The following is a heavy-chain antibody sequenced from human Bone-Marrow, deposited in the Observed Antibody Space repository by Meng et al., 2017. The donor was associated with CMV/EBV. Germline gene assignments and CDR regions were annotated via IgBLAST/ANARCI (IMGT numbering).Heavy chain of an antibody. V-gene: IGHV4-34*01. CDR3: ARRPRTGGPFGY. CDR2: INHSGST. CDR1: GGSFSGYY. D-gene: IGHD1-1*01. Sequence: SETLSLTCAVYGGSFSGYYWSWIRQPPGKGLEWIGEINHSGSTNYNPSLKSRVTISVDTSKNQFSLKLSSVTAADTAVYYCARRPRTGGPFGYWGQGPLVTVSS. J-gene: IGHJ4*02.